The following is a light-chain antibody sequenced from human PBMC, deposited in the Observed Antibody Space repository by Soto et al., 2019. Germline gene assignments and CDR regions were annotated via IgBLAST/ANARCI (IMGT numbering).Light chain of an antibody. CDR1: SSDVGAYKY. CDR3: SSYASGNSYV. Sequence: QSALTQPPSASGSPGQSVTISCTGTSSDVGAYKYVSWYQQRPGKAPKLMIYEVNKRPSGVPDRFSGSQSGNTASLTVSGLQAEDEADYYCSSYASGNSYVFGTGTKLTVL. CDR2: EVN. V-gene: IGLV2-8*01. J-gene: IGLJ1*01.